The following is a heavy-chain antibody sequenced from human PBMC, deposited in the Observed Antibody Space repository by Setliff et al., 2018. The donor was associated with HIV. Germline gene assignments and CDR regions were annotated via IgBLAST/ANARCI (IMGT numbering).Heavy chain of an antibody. CDR2: INPNTGGT. J-gene: IGHJ4*02. CDR3: ARVGGTYSYDTDGFFSFYFEI. D-gene: IGHD3-22*01. CDR1: GYTLSELS. Sequence: ASVKVSCKVYGYTLSELSIHWVRQAPGQGLEWMGSINPNTGGTNYAQKFQGRVTMTRDTSITTAYMELSRLRSDDTAVYYCARVGGTYSYDTDGFFSFYFEIWGRGTLVTVSS. V-gene: IGHV1-2*02.